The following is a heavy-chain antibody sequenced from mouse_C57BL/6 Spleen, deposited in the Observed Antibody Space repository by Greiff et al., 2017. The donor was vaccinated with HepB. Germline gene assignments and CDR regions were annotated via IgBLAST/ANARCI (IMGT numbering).Heavy chain of an antibody. CDR1: GYTFTSYW. CDR2: IHPNSGST. V-gene: IGHV1-64*01. Sequence: VQLQQPGAELVKPGASVKLSCKASGYTFTSYWMHWVKQRPGQGLEWIGMIHPNSGSTNYNEKFKSKATLTVDKSSSTAYMQLSSLTSEDSAVYYCARRGDYARGLHAMDYWGKGTSVTVSS. J-gene: IGHJ4*01. D-gene: IGHD2-4*01. CDR3: ARRGDYARGLHAMDY.